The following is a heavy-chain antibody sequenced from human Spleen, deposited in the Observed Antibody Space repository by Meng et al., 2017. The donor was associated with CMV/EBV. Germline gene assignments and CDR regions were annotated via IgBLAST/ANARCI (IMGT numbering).Heavy chain of an antibody. D-gene: IGHD3-10*01. CDR2: INPNSGAT. J-gene: IGHJ5*02. V-gene: IGHV1-2*04. Sequence: YTFTGYYIHWVRPAPGQGLEWMGWINPNSGATNYAQNFQGWVTMTRDTSISTAYMELSRLKSDDTAVYYCTRAGTMVRAVKGAWFDPWGQGTLVTVSS. CDR1: YTFTGYY. CDR3: TRAGTMVRAVKGAWFDP.